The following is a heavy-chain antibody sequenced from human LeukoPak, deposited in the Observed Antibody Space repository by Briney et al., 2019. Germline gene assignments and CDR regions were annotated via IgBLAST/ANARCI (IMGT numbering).Heavy chain of an antibody. CDR1: GDSIKSYY. Sequence: PSETLSLTCTVSGDSIKSYYWSWIRQPPGKGLEWIGYIYYSGSTNYNPSLRSRVTISVDTSKNQFSLKLSSVTAADTAVYYCARGGYSYEDGMDVWGQGTTVTVSS. CDR3: ARGGYSYEDGMDV. CDR2: IYYSGST. D-gene: IGHD5-18*01. J-gene: IGHJ6*02. V-gene: IGHV4-59*12.